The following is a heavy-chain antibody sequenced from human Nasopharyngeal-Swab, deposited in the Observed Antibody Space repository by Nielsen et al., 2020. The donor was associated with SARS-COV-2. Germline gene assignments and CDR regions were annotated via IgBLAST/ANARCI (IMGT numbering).Heavy chain of an antibody. CDR1: GFTFSSYA. CDR2: ISGSGGST. J-gene: IGHJ4*02. CDR3: AREGVVPAAMLDY. V-gene: IGHV3-23*01. Sequence: GESLKISCAASGFTFSSYAMSWVRQAPGKGLEWVSTISGSGGSTYYADSVKGRFTISRDNAKNSLYLQMNSLRAEDTAVYYCAREGVVPAAMLDYWGQGTLVTVSS. D-gene: IGHD2-2*01.